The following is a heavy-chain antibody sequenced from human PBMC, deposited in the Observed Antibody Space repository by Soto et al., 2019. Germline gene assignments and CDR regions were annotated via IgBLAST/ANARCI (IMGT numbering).Heavy chain of an antibody. Sequence: QVQLVQSGAEVKKPGASVKVSCKASGHTLINYYMHWVGQAPGQGLDWLGKIDPSGNGTSYAERFQGRITLTSDTSTNTVYVELSSLRSEDTAIYYCAINYYDSSAYRYWGQGTLVTVSS. CDR1: GHTLINYY. J-gene: IGHJ4*02. V-gene: IGHV1-46*01. D-gene: IGHD3-22*01. CDR3: AINYYDSSAYRY. CDR2: IDPSGNGT.